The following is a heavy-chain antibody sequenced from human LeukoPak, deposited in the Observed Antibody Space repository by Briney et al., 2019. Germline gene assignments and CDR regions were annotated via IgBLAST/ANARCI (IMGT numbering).Heavy chain of an antibody. CDR1: GGSISSYY. D-gene: IGHD6-6*01. V-gene: IGHV4-59*01. J-gene: IGHJ5*02. CDR3: ARGGSEYSSSGDWFDP. Sequence: SETLSLTCTVSGGSISSYYWSWIRQPPGKGLEWIGYIYYSGSTNYNPSLKSRVTISVDTSKNQFSLKLSSVTAADTAVYYCARGGSEYSSSGDWFDPWGQGTLVTVSS. CDR2: IYYSGST.